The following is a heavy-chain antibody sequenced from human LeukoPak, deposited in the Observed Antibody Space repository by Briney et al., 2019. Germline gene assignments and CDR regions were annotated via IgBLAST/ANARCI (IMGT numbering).Heavy chain of an antibody. Sequence: GGSLRLSCAASGFTFSIYSMNWVRQAPGKGLEWVANIKQDGSEKYYVDSVKGRFTTSRDNARNSLHLQMNSLRAEDTAVYYCSRWGTYSSSWLGAFDIWGQGTMVTVSS. D-gene: IGHD6-13*01. CDR1: GFTFSIYS. CDR3: SRWGTYSSSWLGAFDI. V-gene: IGHV3-7*05. CDR2: IKQDGSEK. J-gene: IGHJ3*02.